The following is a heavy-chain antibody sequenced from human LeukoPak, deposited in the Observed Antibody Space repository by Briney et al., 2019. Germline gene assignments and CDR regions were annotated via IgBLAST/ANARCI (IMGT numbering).Heavy chain of an antibody. V-gene: IGHV4-59*01. CDR3: ARVGTYYRSLDS. D-gene: IGHD3-10*01. Sequence: PSETLSLTCTVSGGSINDASWNWIRKPPGQGLEWIGYIYHSGGTNYNPSLKSRVTISLDTSKNQFSLKLSSVTVADTAVYYCARVGTYYRSLDSWGQGTLVTVSS. CDR2: IYHSGGT. J-gene: IGHJ4*02. CDR1: GGSINDAS.